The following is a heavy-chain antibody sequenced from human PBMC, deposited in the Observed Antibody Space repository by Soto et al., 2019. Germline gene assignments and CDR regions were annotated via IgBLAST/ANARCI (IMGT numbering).Heavy chain of an antibody. D-gene: IGHD2-15*01. CDR2: INQDGSAK. J-gene: IGHJ4*02. V-gene: IGHV3-7*05. CDR3: GRGFGGTH. Sequence: EVQLVESGGGLVQPGGSLRLSCAASGFTFNNYYMVWVRQAPGRGLEWVANINQDGSAKYYVDSVKGRFTISRDNAKSSLYLHINSLRAEDTATYYCGRGFGGTHWGQGSLVTVSS. CDR1: GFTFNNYY.